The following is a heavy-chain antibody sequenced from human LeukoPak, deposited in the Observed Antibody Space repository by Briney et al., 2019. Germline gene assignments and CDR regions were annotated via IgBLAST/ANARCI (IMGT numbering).Heavy chain of an antibody. D-gene: IGHD2-21*01. CDR2: ISGSGGDT. V-gene: IGHV3-23*01. CDR3: AKDTLLLLY. J-gene: IGHJ4*02. CDR1: GFTFSNFA. Sequence: GGSLRLSCAASGFTFSNFAMSWVRQAPGKALEWVSAISGSGGDTYYADSVKGRFTISRDNAKSTLYLQMNSLRAEDTALYYCAKDTLLLLYWGQGTLVTVSS.